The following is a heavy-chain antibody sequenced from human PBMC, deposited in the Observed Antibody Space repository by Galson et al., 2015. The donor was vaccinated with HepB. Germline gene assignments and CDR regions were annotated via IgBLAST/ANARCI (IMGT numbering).Heavy chain of an antibody. Sequence: SLRLSCAASGFTFSSYSMNWVRQAPGKGLEWVSYISSSSSTIYYADSVKGRFTISRDNAKNSLYLQMNSLRAEDTAVYYCARDSIAAAGNWGYYYYYMDVWGKGTTVTVSS. CDR1: GFTFSSYS. D-gene: IGHD6-13*01. V-gene: IGHV3-48*01. CDR3: ARDSIAAAGNWGYYYYYMDV. J-gene: IGHJ6*03. CDR2: ISSSSSTI.